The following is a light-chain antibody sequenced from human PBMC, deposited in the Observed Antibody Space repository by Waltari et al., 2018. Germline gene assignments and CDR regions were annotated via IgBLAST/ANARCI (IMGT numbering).Light chain of an antibody. J-gene: IGLJ3*02. CDR1: SSDIGSYNL. Sequence: QSALTQPASVSGSPGQSITISCTGTSSDIGSYNLVSWYQYHPGKAPKLIIYEVSRRPLGVSSRFSGSKSGDTASLTVSGLQAEDEADYYCCSYAGSNTLMFGGGTELTVL. CDR2: EVS. V-gene: IGLV2-23*02. CDR3: CSYAGSNTLM.